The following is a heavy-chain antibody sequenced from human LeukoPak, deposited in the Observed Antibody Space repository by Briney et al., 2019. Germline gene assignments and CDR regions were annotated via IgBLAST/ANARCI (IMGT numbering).Heavy chain of an antibody. D-gene: IGHD6-19*01. CDR2: IWSDGSHK. CDR1: GFSFSTYG. J-gene: IGHJ4*02. Sequence: HPGRSLRLSCAASGFSFSTYGIHWVRQAPGKGLEWVAVIWSDGSHKYYADSVKGRFTISRDNSKSTLFLLMNSLGAEDTAAYYCARASGPFDYWGQGTLVTVSS. CDR3: ARASGPFDY. V-gene: IGHV3-33*01.